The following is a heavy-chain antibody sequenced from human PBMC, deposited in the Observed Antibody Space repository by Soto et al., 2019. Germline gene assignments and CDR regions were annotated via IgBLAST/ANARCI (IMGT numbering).Heavy chain of an antibody. CDR1: GYTFTSYG. CDR2: ISAYNGNT. J-gene: IGHJ4*02. D-gene: IGHD3-22*01. V-gene: IGHV1-18*01. Sequence: GASLKVSCKASGYTFTSYGISWVRQAPGQGREWMGWISAYNGNTNYAQKLQGRVTMTTDTSTSTAYMELRSLRSDDTAVYYWERDRRTYYFDSRGPRAFDYWGQGTLVTVSS. CDR3: ERDRRTYYFDSRGPRAFDY.